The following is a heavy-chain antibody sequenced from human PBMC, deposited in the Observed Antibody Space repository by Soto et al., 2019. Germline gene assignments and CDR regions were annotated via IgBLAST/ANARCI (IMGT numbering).Heavy chain of an antibody. CDR3: AREGEMPYYYYGLDV. CDR2: ISGYNGHT. Sequence: QVQLVQSGAEVRKPGASVKVSCKASGYTFTTYGISWVRQAPGQGLEWMGWISGYNGHTKYAQKVQGRVTMTTDTSTSTVYMELRSLTSDDTAVYYCAREGEMPYYYYGLDVWGQGTTVTVSS. CDR1: GYTFTTYG. D-gene: IGHD3-16*01. V-gene: IGHV1-18*01. J-gene: IGHJ6*02.